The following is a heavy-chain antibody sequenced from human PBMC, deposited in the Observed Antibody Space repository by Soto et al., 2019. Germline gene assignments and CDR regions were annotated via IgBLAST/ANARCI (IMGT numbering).Heavy chain of an antibody. J-gene: IGHJ3*02. V-gene: IGHV3-49*04. Sequence: PGGSLRLSCTASGVTFGEYAMSWVRQAPGKGLEWVGFIRSKAYGETTEYAASVKGRLTISRDDSKSIAYLQMNSLKTEDTALYYCTRGEGSGQGAFDIWGQGTMVTVSS. CDR2: IRSKAYGETT. CDR1: GVTFGEYA. CDR3: TRGEGSGQGAFDI.